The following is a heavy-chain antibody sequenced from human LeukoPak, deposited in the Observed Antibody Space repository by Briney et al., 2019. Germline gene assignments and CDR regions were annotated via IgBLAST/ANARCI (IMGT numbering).Heavy chain of an antibody. CDR2: ISAYNGNT. J-gene: IGHJ6*02. V-gene: IGHV1-18*01. D-gene: IGHD2-2*01. CDR3: ARDLCSSTSCYPTDYYYYGMDV. CDR1: GYTFISYG. Sequence: ASVKVSCKASGYTFISYGISWVRQAPGQGLEWMGWISAYNGNTNYAQKLQGRVTMTTDTSTSTAYMELRSLRSDDTAVYYCARDLCSSTSCYPTDYYYYGMDVWGQGTTVTVSS.